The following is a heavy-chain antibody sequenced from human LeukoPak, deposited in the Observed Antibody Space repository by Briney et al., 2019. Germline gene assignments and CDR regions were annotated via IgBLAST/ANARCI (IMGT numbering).Heavy chain of an antibody. CDR2: ISGSGGST. CDR3: ARDVAIFGVVIGYYGMDV. J-gene: IGHJ6*02. Sequence: PGGSLRLSCAASGFTFSSYAMSWVRQAPGKGLEWVSAISGSGGSTYYADSVKGRFTISRDNSKNTLYLQMNSLRAEDTAVYYCARDVAIFGVVIGYYGMDVWGQGTTVTVSS. CDR1: GFTFSSYA. D-gene: IGHD3-3*01. V-gene: IGHV3-23*01.